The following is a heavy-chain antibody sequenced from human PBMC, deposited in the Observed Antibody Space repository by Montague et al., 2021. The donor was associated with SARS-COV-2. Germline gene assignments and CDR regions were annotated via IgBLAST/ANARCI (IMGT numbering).Heavy chain of an antibody. CDR2: TYYRSKWYN. V-gene: IGHV6-1*01. Sequence: CAISGDSVSSNIAAWNRIRQSPSRGLEWLGRTYYRSKWYNDYAVTVRSRITISPDTSKNQFSLQLNSVTPEDTAVYYCTQERGPGRTTWHYFDYWGQGTLVTVSS. D-gene: IGHD1-14*01. CDR3: TQERGPGRTTWHYFDY. J-gene: IGHJ4*02. CDR1: GDSVSSNIAA.